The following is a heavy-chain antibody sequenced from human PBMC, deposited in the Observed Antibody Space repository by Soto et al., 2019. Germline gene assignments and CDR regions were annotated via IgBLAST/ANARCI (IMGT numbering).Heavy chain of an antibody. CDR1: GGIFSTYA. V-gene: IGHV1-69*13. J-gene: IGHJ4*02. CDR3: ARDRDDYGSGNYYNRIDF. D-gene: IGHD3-10*01. Sequence: ASVKVSCKASGGIFSTYAVSWLRQAPGQGLEWMGGIIPLFGTPNYAQRFQGRVTITADESTSTAYMELSRLRSEDTAVYYCARDRDDYGSGNYYNRIDFWGQGTLVTVSS. CDR2: IIPLFGTP.